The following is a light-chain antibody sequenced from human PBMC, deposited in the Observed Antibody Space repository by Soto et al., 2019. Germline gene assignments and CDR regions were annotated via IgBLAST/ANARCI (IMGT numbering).Light chain of an antibody. CDR3: QHDNSYSRT. V-gene: IGKV1-5*01. J-gene: IGKJ2*01. CDR1: QNINNW. CDR2: DAS. Sequence: DIQMTQSPSTLSASVGDRVTITCRASQNINNWLAWYQQKPGKAPKLLIYDASSLKSGVPSRFSGSGSGTEFTLTISSLQPDDFATYYCQHDNSYSRTFGQGTKLEIK.